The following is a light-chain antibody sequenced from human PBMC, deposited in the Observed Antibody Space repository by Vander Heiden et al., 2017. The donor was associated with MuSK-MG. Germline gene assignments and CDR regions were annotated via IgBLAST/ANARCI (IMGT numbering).Light chain of an antibody. J-gene: IGKJ1*01. V-gene: IGKV1-39*01. Sequence: DFQMTQSQFSLSASVGDRVTITCRASQSISNYLNWYQHKPGEAPRLLIYAASSLQSGVPSRFSGSGSGTEFTLTINSLQPEDFATYYCQQSYSTLWTFGQGTKVEIK. CDR3: QQSYSTLWT. CDR2: AAS. CDR1: QSISNY.